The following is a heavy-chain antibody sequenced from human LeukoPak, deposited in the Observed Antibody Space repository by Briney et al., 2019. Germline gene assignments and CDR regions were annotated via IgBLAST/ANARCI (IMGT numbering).Heavy chain of an antibody. D-gene: IGHD2-15*01. J-gene: IGHJ6*02. Sequence: GSLRLSCAASGFTFSSFVMSWVRQAPGKGLEWIGEINHSGSTNYNPSLKSRVTISVDTSKNQFSLKLSSVTAADTAVYYCARGANFYYYGMDVWGQGTTVTVSS. CDR1: GFTFSSFV. V-gene: IGHV4-34*01. CDR2: INHSGST. CDR3: ARGANFYYYGMDV.